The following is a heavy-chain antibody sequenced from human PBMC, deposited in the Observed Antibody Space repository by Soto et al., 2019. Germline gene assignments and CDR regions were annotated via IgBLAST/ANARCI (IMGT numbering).Heavy chain of an antibody. D-gene: IGHD2-15*01. J-gene: IGHJ4*02. Sequence: PSETLSLTCTVSGGSIISGGYYWILIRQHPGKGLEWIGYIYYSGSTYYNPSLKSRVTISVDTSKNQFSLKLSSVTAADTAVYYCARVYCSGGSCYEFDYWGQGTLVTVSS. CDR3: ARVYCSGGSCYEFDY. CDR1: GGSIISGGYY. CDR2: IYYSGST. V-gene: IGHV4-31*03.